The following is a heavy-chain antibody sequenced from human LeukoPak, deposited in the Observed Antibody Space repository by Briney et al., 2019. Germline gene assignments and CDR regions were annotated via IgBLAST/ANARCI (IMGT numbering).Heavy chain of an antibody. V-gene: IGHV1-69*06. CDR3: VSSSSNFDY. J-gene: IGHJ4*02. CDR2: IIPIFGTA. D-gene: IGHD2-8*01. Sequence: ASVKVSCKAPGGTFSSYAISWVRQAPGQGLEWMGGIIPIFGTANYAQKFQGRVTITADKSTSTAYMELSSLRSEDTAVYYCVSSSSNFDYWGQGTLVTVSS. CDR1: GGTFSSYA.